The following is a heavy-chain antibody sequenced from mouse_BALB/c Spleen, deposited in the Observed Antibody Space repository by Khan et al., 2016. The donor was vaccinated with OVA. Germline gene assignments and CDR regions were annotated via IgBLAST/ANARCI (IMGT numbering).Heavy chain of an antibody. V-gene: IGHV3-1*02. J-gene: IGHJ2*01. CDR2: ISYTGST. CDR3: ARKARIKH. D-gene: IGHD3-2*02. CDR1: GYLFTSGYS. Sequence: VQLQESGPGLVKPSQSLSLTCTVTGYLFTSGYSWNWIRQFPGNNLEWMGYISYTGSTNYNPSLKSRISITPDTSKNQSFMQLNSVTTEDTAKYCCARKARIKHWGQGTTLTVSS.